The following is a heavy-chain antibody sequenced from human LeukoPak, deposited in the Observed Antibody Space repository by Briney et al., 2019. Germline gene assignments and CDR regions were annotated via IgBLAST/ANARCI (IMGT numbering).Heavy chain of an antibody. D-gene: IGHD2-21*01. V-gene: IGHV1-2*02. CDR1: GYIFSDYY. CDR3: ARDLQYSVVQEDLSGFDP. Sequence: GASVKVSCKTSGYIFSDYYIHWVRQAPGQGLEWMGWINPKSGGTDYAQKFQGRVTMTRDTPISTAYMELSRLRSDDTAVYYCARDLQYSVVQEDLSGFDPWGQGTLVTVSS. J-gene: IGHJ5*02. CDR2: INPKSGGT.